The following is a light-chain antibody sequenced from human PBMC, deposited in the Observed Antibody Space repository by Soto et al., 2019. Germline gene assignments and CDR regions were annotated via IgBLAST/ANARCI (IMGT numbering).Light chain of an antibody. V-gene: IGLV2-14*01. CDR3: TSFTATSTYV. CDR1: GSDVGYYNY. Sequence: SALTQPASVSGSPGQSITISCTGTGSDVGYYNYVSWYQRHPGKAPKLMIYEVSNRPSGVSNRFSGSKSGNTASLTISGLQAEDEADYYCTSFTATSTYVFGTGTKVTVL. CDR2: EVS. J-gene: IGLJ1*01.